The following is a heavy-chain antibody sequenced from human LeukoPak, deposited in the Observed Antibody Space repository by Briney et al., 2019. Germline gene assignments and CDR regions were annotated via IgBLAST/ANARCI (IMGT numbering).Heavy chain of an antibody. CDR1: GFTFSSYA. CDR2: ISGSGGST. V-gene: IGHV3-23*01. CDR3: AKERVMAFDY. D-gene: IGHD3-16*01. J-gene: IGHJ4*02. Sequence: GESLTLSCAASGFTFSSYAMSWVRQAPGKGLEWVSAISGSGGSTYYSDSVKGRFTISRDNSKNTLYLQMNSLRPEDTAVYYCAKERVMAFDYWGQGTLVTVSS.